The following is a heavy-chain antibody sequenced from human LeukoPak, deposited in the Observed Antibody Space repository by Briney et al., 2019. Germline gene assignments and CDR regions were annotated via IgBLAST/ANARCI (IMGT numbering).Heavy chain of an antibody. Sequence: SETLSLTCTVSGGSISSYYWSWIRQPPGKGLEWIGYIYTSGSTNYNPSLKSRVTISVDTSKNQFSLKLSSVTAADTAVYYCARYQLLPPNPYNWFDPGGQETLVTVSS. J-gene: IGHJ5*02. D-gene: IGHD2-2*01. CDR3: ARYQLLPPNPYNWFDP. CDR1: GGSISSYY. CDR2: IYTSGST. V-gene: IGHV4-4*09.